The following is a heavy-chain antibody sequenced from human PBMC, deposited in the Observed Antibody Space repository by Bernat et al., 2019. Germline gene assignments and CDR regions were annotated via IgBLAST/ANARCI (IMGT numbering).Heavy chain of an antibody. CDR1: GGSISSSSYY. CDR3: ARRAVGYLGAFDI. Sequence: QLQLQESGPGLVKPSETLSLTCTVSGGSISSSSYYWGWIRQPPGKGLEWIGSIYYSGSTYYNPSLKSRVTISVDTSKNQFSLKLSSVTAADPAVYYCARRAVGYLGAFDIWGQGTMVTVSS. V-gene: IGHV4-39*01. CDR2: IYYSGST. D-gene: IGHD2-15*01. J-gene: IGHJ3*02.